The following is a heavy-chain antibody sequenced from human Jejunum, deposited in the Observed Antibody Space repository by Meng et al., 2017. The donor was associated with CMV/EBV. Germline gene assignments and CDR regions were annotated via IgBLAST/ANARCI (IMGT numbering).Heavy chain of an antibody. CDR3: ARDGTDMMPLDY. CDR1: GFTFSSYW. CDR2: INNDGSST. V-gene: IGHV3-74*01. Sequence: EVRLVESGGGLVQPGGSLRLSCAASGFTFSSYWMHWVRQAPGKGLVWVSRINNDGSSTSYADSVKGRFTISRDNAKNTLYLQMNSLRAEDTAVYYCARDGTDMMPLDYWGQGTLVTVSS. D-gene: IGHD5-18*01. J-gene: IGHJ4*02.